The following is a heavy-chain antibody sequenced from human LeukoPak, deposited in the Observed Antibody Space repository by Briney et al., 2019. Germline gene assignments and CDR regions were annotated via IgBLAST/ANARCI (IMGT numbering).Heavy chain of an antibody. J-gene: IGHJ4*02. D-gene: IGHD4-17*01. Sequence: ASVKLSCKASGGTFTSYAISWVRQAPGQGHEWRGRIIPIFGTANYAQKFQGRVTITADESTSTAYMELSSLRSEDTAVYYCARGMTTVTSLDYWGQGTLVTVSS. CDR1: GGTFTSYA. CDR2: IIPIFGTA. V-gene: IGHV1-69*13. CDR3: ARGMTTVTSLDY.